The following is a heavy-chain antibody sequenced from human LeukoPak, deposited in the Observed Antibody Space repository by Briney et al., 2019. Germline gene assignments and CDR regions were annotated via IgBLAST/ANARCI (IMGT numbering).Heavy chain of an antibody. CDR3: TSSPSLGYCSSTSCYSYYYMDV. CDR2: IRSKANSYAT. V-gene: IGHV3-73*01. J-gene: IGHJ6*03. CDR1: GFTFSGSA. Sequence: GESLKLSCAASGFTFSGSAMHWVRQASGKGLEWVGRIRSKANSYATAYAASVKGRFTISRDDSKNTAYLQMNSPKTEDTAVYYCTSSPSLGYCSSTSCYSYYYMDVWGKGTTVTVSS. D-gene: IGHD2-2*01.